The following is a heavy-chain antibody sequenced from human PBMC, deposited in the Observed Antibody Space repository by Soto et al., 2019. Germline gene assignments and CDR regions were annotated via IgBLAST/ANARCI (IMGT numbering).Heavy chain of an antibody. CDR1: GGTFSSYT. D-gene: IGHD6-6*01. J-gene: IGHJ5*02. CDR2: IIPIRGIA. Sequence: SVKVFCNASGGTFSSYTVSCLRQHPGGEVEWMGRIIPIRGIANYAEKSLSRVTITANNTTSTAYKQLRSLRWEETAAYYCSTSRGGRLYAGCFDPWGQGALVTVSS. V-gene: IGHV1-69*02. CDR3: STSRGGRLYAGCFDP.